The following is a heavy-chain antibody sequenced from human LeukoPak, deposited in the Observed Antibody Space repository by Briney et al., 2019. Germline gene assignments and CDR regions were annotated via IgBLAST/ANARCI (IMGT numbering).Heavy chain of an antibody. CDR1: GGSFSGYY. J-gene: IGHJ5*02. CDR2: INHSGST. V-gene: IGHV4-34*01. D-gene: IGHD2-2*01. Sequence: SETLSLTCAVYGGSFSGYYWSWIRQPPGKGLEWIGEINHSGSTNYNPSLKSRVTISVDTSKNQFSLKLSSVTAADTAAYYCARGREYCSSTSCNGLLWFDPWGQGTLVTVSS. CDR3: ARGREYCSSTSCNGLLWFDP.